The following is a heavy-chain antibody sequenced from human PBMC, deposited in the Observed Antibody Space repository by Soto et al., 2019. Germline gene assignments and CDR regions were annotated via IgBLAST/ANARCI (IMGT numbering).Heavy chain of an antibody. CDR1: GFTFSSYS. Sequence: GGSLRLSCAASGFTFSSYSMNWVRQAPGKGLEWVSSISSSSSYIYYADSVKGRFTISRDNAKNSLYLQMNSLRAEDTAVYYCARNLYYYGDYYGYWGQGTLVTVSS. D-gene: IGHD3-22*01. J-gene: IGHJ4*02. CDR3: ARNLYYYGDYYGY. V-gene: IGHV3-21*01. CDR2: ISSSSSYI.